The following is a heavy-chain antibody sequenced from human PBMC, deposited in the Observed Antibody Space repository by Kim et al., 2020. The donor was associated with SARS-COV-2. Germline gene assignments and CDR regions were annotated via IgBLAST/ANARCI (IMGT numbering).Heavy chain of an antibody. CDR1: GFTFDDYA. Sequence: GGSLRLSCAVSGFTFDDYAMHWVRQTPGKGLEWVSGIIWNSGSIAYADSVKGRFTISRDNAKNSLYLQMTSLRPEDTALYYCAKDKNAVIRGVLDYWGQGTLVTVSS. CDR3: AKDKNAVIRGVLDY. CDR2: IIWNSGSI. D-gene: IGHD3-10*01. J-gene: IGHJ4*02. V-gene: IGHV3-9*01.